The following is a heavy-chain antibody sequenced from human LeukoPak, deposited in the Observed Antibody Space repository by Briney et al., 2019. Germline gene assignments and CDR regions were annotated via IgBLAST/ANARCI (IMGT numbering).Heavy chain of an antibody. CDR3: ARDHFLEWYFP. D-gene: IGHD3-3*01. CDR2: ISAYNGNT. CDR1: NYSFTSYG. J-gene: IGHJ5*02. V-gene: IGHV1-18*01. Sequence: ASVKVSCKASNYSFTSYGISWVRQAPGQGLEWMGWISAYNGNTNYAQKLQGRVTMTTDTSTSTAYMELRSLRSDDTAVYYCARDHFLEWYFPWGQGTLVTVSS.